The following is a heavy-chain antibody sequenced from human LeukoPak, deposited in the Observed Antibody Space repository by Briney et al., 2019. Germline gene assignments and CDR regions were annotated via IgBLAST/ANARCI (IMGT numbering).Heavy chain of an antibody. CDR1: GFTSSTYG. J-gene: IGHJ3*02. CDR3: ARDVTSGWFNAFDI. CDR2: IWFDGSNK. D-gene: IGHD6-19*01. V-gene: IGHV3-33*01. Sequence: GGSLRLSCAASGFTSSTYGMHWVRQAPGKGLEWVSVIWFDGSNKYYADSVKGRFTISRDNSKNTLYLQMNSLRAEDTAVYYCARDVTSGWFNAFDIWGQGTMVTISS.